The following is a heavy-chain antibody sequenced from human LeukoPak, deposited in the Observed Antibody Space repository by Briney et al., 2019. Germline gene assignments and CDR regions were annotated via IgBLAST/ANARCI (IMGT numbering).Heavy chain of an antibody. V-gene: IGHV4-39*07. CDR2: IYYSGST. J-gene: IGHJ3*02. Sequence: KPSETLSLTCTVSGGSISSSSYYWGWIRQPPGKGLEWIGSIYYSGSTYYNPSLKSRVTISVDTSKNQFSLKLSSVTAADTAVYYCARGLRWASRLPSIWGQGTMVTVSS. CDR3: ARGLRWASRLPSI. D-gene: IGHD5-12*01. CDR1: GGSISSSSYY.